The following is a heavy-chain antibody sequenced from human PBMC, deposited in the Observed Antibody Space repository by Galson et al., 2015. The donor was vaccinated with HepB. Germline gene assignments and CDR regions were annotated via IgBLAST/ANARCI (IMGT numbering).Heavy chain of an antibody. V-gene: IGHV3-30*04. CDR3: ARDRPMAVAGTHQDY. CDR1: GFTFSSYA. D-gene: IGHD6-19*01. CDR2: ISYDGNFK. J-gene: IGHJ4*02. Sequence: SLRLSCAASGFTFSSYAIHWVRQAPGKGLEWVAAISYDGNFKYYADSVKGRFTISRDNSKNTLSLQMDSLRAEDTAVYYCARDRPMAVAGTHQDYWGQGALVTVSS.